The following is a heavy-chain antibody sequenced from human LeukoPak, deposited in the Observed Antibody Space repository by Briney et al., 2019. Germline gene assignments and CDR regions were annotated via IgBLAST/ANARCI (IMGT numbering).Heavy chain of an antibody. D-gene: IGHD6-19*01. J-gene: IGHJ4*02. CDR1: GFSFGSYA. V-gene: IGHV3-23*01. Sequence: GGSLRLSCAASGFSFGSYAMSWVRQAPGKGLEWVSAISGRGGSTYYADSVKGRFTIFRDNSKNTLYLQMNSLRAEDTAVYYCAKDRGSGWPQFDYWGQGTLVTVSS. CDR2: ISGRGGST. CDR3: AKDRGSGWPQFDY.